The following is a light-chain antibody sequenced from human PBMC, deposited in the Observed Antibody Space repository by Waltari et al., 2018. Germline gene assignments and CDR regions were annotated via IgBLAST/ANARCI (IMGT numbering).Light chain of an antibody. CDR2: GAS. CDR3: QHYVRLPAT. V-gene: IGKV3-20*01. CDR1: QSVGGT. Sequence: EIVLTQSPGPLSFSQGERATLSCWASQSVGGTLAWYQQKPGQAPRLLIYGASSRATGIPDRFSGSGSGTEFSLTISRLEPEDFAVYYCQHYVRLPATFGQGTKVEIK. J-gene: IGKJ1*01.